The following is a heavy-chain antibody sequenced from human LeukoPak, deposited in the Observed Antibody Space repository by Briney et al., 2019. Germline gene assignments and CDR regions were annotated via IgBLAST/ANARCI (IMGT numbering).Heavy chain of an antibody. D-gene: IGHD1-20*01. V-gene: IGHV3-30*02. CDR3: AKASLAYNWNDVPDY. Sequence: GGSLRLSCATSGFTFSSYGMHWVRQAPGKGLDWVAFIRYDGSNKYYGDSVKGRFTISRDNSKNTLYLHMSGLRTEDTAVYYCAKASLAYNWNDVPDYWGQGSLVTVSS. J-gene: IGHJ4*02. CDR2: IRYDGSNK. CDR1: GFTFSSYG.